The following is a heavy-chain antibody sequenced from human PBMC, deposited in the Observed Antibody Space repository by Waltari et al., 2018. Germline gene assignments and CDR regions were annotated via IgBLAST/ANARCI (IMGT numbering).Heavy chain of an antibody. CDR3: ARGTPNIYTSFLDSPYFDY. D-gene: IGHD3-3*02. CDR2: IYHSGST. Sequence: QLQLQESGSGLVKPSQTLSLTCAVSGGSISSGGYSWSWIRQPPGKGLEWIGYIYHSGSTYYNPSLKSRVTISVDRSKNQFSLKLSSVTAADTAVYYCARGTPNIYTSFLDSPYFDYWGQGTLVTVSS. V-gene: IGHV4-30-2*01. J-gene: IGHJ4*02. CDR1: GGSISSGGYS.